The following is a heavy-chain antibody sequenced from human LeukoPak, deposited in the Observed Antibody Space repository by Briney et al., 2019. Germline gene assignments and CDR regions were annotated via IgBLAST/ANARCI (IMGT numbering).Heavy chain of an antibody. J-gene: IGHJ5*02. V-gene: IGHV4-4*07. Sequence: SETLSLTCSVSGDSISSYYWTWIRQPAGKGLEWIGHIYTSGNTAYNPSLKSRVTMSVDTSKIQFSLKLSSVTAADTAVYYYARVGCSASSCSWFDPWGQGTLVTVSS. CDR2: IYTSGNT. CDR1: GDSISSYY. CDR3: ARVGCSASSCSWFDP. D-gene: IGHD2-2*01.